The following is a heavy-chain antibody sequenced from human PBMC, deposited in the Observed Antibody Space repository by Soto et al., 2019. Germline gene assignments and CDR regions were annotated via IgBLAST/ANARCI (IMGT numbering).Heavy chain of an antibody. J-gene: IGHJ6*03. CDR2: IIPILGIA. V-gene: IGHV1-69*04. CDR1: GGTLSNYG. CDR3: ASNRDIVVVPAARHYYYYSMDG. D-gene: IGHD2-2*01. Sequence: PGRVSSKASGGTLSNYGISWVRQAPGQGLEWMGRIIPILGIANYAQKFQGRVTITADKSTSTAYMWPISLRSEDTAVYSWASNRDIVVVPAARHYYYYSMDGWGKGTTVTVSS.